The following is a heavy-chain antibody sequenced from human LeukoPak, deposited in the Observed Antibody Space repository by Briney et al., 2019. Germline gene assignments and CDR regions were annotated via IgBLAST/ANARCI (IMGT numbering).Heavy chain of an antibody. CDR2: ISGSGGST. CDR1: GFTFSNYA. J-gene: IGHJ4*02. Sequence: GGSLRLSCAASGFTFSNYAMSWVRQAPGKGLEWVSAISGSGGSTYYADSVKGRFTISRDNSKNTLYLQMNSLRAEDTAVYYCAKESLIVVVPAAILDYWGQGTLVTVSS. V-gene: IGHV3-23*01. CDR3: AKESLIVVVPAAILDY. D-gene: IGHD2-2*02.